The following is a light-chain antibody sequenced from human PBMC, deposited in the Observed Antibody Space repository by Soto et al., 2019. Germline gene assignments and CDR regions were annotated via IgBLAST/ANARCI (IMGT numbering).Light chain of an antibody. J-gene: IGLJ1*01. V-gene: IGLV1-51*01. Sequence: QSVLAQSPSVSAAPGQRVTISCSGSSSNIPYQFVSWYQQFPGMAPTLLIYDNTRRPSGVPDRFSATKSGPSATLDIAGLQTADEAVYYSASWDIDLDGFVFGPGTKLTVL. CDR3: ASWDIDLDGFV. CDR2: DNT. CDR1: SSNIPYQF.